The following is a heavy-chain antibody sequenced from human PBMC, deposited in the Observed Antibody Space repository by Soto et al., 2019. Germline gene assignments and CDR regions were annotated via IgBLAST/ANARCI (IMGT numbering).Heavy chain of an antibody. Sequence: QVQLVQSGAEVKKPGASVKVSCKASGYTFTSYYMHWVRQAPGQGLEWMGIINPSGGSTSYAQKFQGRVTMTRDTSTSTVYMELSSLRSEDTAVYYCARGGLRMRWLPDRVRKLDYWGQGTLVTVSS. CDR3: ARGGLRMRWLPDRVRKLDY. CDR1: GYTFTSYY. CDR2: INPSGGST. V-gene: IGHV1-46*01. J-gene: IGHJ4*02. D-gene: IGHD5-12*01.